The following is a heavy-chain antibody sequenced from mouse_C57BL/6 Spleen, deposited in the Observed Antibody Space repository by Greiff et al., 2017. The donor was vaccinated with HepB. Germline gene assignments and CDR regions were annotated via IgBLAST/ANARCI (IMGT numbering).Heavy chain of an antibody. CDR3: AREGGNYGGIDY. V-gene: IGHV3-6*01. CDR1: GYSITSGYY. D-gene: IGHD1-1*02. CDR2: ISYDGSN. Sequence: EVKLQESGPGLVKPSQSLSLTCSVTGYSITSGYYWNWIRQFPGNKLEWMGYISYDGSNNYNPSLKNRISITRDTSKNQFFLKLNSVTTEDTATYYCAREGGNYGGIDYWGQGTTLTVSS. J-gene: IGHJ2*01.